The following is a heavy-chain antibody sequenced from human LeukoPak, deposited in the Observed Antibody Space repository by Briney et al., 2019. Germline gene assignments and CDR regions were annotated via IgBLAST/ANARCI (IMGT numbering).Heavy chain of an antibody. CDR2: TNWNGDKT. D-gene: IGHD3-9*01. CDR3: ARDFADVVTLYHNCFDP. J-gene: IGHJ5*02. Sequence: GGSLRLSCVASGFTFEDYGMSWVRQTPGKGLEWISGTNWNGDKTTYADSVKDRFTISRDNANNSMYLQMNNLRAEDTALYHCARDFADVVTLYHNCFDPWGQGTLVTVSS. CDR1: GFTFEDYG. V-gene: IGHV3-20*01.